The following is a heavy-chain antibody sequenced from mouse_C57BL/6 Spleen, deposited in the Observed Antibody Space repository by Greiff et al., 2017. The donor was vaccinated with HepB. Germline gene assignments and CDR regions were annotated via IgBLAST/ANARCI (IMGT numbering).Heavy chain of an antibody. D-gene: IGHD1-1*01. CDR3: ARVATRGAMDY. J-gene: IGHJ4*01. CDR2: INPNNGGT. Sequence: VHLQQSGPELVKPGASVKISCKASGYTFTDYYMNWVKQSHGKSLEWIGDINPNNGGTSYNQKFKGKATLTVDKSSSTAYMELRSLTSEDSAVYYCARVATRGAMDYWGQGTSVTVSS. V-gene: IGHV1-26*01. CDR1: GYTFTDYY.